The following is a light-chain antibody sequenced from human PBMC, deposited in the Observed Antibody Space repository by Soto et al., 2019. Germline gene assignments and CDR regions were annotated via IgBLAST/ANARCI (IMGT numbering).Light chain of an antibody. CDR1: SSNIGAGSD. CDR2: SNN. J-gene: IGLJ1*01. V-gene: IGLV1-40*01. CDR3: QSYDTSLSGSYV. Sequence: QSVLTQPPSVSGAPGQRVTISCTGSSSNIGAGSDVHWYQHLPGTAPKLLIYSNNIRPSGVPDRFSGSKSGTSASLAITGLQAEDEADYYCQSYDTSLSGSYVFGTGTKFTVL.